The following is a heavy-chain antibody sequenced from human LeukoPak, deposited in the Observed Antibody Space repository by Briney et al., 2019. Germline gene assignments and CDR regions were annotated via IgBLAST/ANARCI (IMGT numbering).Heavy chain of an antibody. CDR2: ISYDGSNK. CDR3: ARKYSSSWYYLGY. Sequence: GGSLRLSCAASGFTFSSYGMHWVRQAPGTGLEWVAVISYDGSNKYYADSVKGRFAISRDNSKNTLYLQMNSLRAEDTAVYYCARKYSSSWYYLGYCGQGTLVTVSS. J-gene: IGHJ4*02. D-gene: IGHD6-13*01. V-gene: IGHV3-30*03. CDR1: GFTFSSYG.